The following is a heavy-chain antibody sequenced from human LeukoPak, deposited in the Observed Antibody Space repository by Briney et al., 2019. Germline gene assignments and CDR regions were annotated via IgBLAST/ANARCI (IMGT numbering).Heavy chain of an antibody. J-gene: IGHJ4*02. V-gene: IGHV3-30*02. CDR2: TRYDGSDK. CDR3: GKGGYCSSTICCSIGVPMVF. D-gene: IGHD2-2*01. CDR1: GFTLSNYV. Sequence: GGSLRLSCAASGFTLSNYVMHWVRQAPGKGLERVAFTRYDGSDKYNADSLKGRFTISRDNSKNTLYLQMNSLRAEDPALYYCGKGGYCSSTICCSIGVPMVFWGRRTLVTVSS.